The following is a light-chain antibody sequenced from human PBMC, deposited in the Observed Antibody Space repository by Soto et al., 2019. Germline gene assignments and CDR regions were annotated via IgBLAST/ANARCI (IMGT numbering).Light chain of an antibody. CDR2: DAS. V-gene: IGKV3-11*01. J-gene: IGKJ4*01. CDR1: QSVSSY. CDR3: QPRSNWPLT. Sequence: EIVLTQSPATLSLSPGERATLSCRASQSVSSYLAWYQQKPGQAPRLLIYDASNRATSIPARFSGSGSGTDFTLTISSLEPEDFAVYYCQPRSNWPLTFGGGTKVEIK.